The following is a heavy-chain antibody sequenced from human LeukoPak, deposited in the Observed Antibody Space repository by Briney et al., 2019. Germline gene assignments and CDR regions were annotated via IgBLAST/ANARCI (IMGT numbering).Heavy chain of an antibody. J-gene: IGHJ5*02. CDR1: GFTLSSYE. V-gene: IGHV3-48*03. Sequence: PGGSLRLSCTASGFTLSSYEMNWVRQAPGKGLEWVSKVSSSRSTMYYADSVKGRFTISRDNAKNSLFLQMNSLRAEDTAIYYCARRFDLWGQGTLVTVSS. CDR3: ARRFDL. CDR2: VSSSRSTM.